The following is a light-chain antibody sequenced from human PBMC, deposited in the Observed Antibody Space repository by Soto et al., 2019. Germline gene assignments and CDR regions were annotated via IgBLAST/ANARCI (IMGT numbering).Light chain of an antibody. CDR2: AAS. CDR3: QQANRFPFT. Sequence: DIQMTQSPYSVSASVGARVTSTCRASQGIGSWLAWYQQKQGKAHKLLIYAASSLQSGVPSRFRGSGSGTYFTLPISSLQPEDFAPYYCQQANRFPFTFGPGTKVHIK. CDR1: QGIGSW. J-gene: IGKJ3*01. V-gene: IGKV1-12*01.